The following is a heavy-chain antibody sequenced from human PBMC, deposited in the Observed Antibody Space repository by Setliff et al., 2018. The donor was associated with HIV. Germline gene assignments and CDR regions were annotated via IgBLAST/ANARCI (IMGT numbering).Heavy chain of an antibody. J-gene: IGHJ4*02. Sequence: SETLSLTCAVSGYSISSSHWWGWIRQPPGKGLEWIGYIYYSGSTNYNPSLKSRVTMSVDKSKNQFSLKLSSVTAADTAVYYCAGGDSSMVSSFWGQGSLVTVSS. CDR1: GYSISSSHW. V-gene: IGHV4-28*01. CDR3: AGGDSSMVSSF. CDR2: IYYSGST. D-gene: IGHD3-10*01.